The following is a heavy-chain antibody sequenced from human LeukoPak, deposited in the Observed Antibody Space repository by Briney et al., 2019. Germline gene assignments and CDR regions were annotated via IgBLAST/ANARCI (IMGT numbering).Heavy chain of an antibody. CDR1: GGTFSSYA. J-gene: IGHJ6*03. CDR2: IIPIFGTA. D-gene: IGHD6-19*01. CDR3: ARVEYSSGWRSYYYYYMDV. V-gene: IGHV1-69*06. Sequence: SVKVSCKASGGTFSSYAISWVRQAPGQGLEWMGGIIPIFGTANYAQKFQGRVTITADKSTSTAYMELSSLRSEDTAVYYCARVEYSSGWRSYYYYYMDVWGKGTTVTVSS.